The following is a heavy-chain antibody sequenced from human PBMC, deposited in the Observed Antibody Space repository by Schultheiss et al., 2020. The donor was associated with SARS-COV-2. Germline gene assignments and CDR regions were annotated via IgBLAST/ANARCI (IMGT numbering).Heavy chain of an antibody. Sequence: GGSLRLSCAASGFNFSSYSMNWVRQAPGKGLEWVSAISGSGGSTYYADSVKGRFTISRDNSKNTLYLQMNSLRDEDTAVYYCAKDTYYYDSSEAYWGQGTLVTVSS. CDR3: AKDTYYYDSSEAY. V-gene: IGHV3-23*01. CDR1: GFNFSSYS. J-gene: IGHJ4*02. D-gene: IGHD3-22*01. CDR2: ISGSGGST.